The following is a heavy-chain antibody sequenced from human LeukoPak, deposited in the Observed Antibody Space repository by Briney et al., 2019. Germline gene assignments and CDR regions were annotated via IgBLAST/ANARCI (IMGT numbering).Heavy chain of an antibody. CDR3: ARDYYGDYYFDY. J-gene: IGHJ4*02. CDR2: INSDGSEG. Sequence: GGSLRLSCAVSGFTFSGFWMSWSRQAPGKGLEWVASINSDGSEGYYADVVKGRFTISRDNAKNSLHLQMNSLRADDTAVYYCARDYYGDYYFDYWGQGTLVTVSS. V-gene: IGHV3-7*01. D-gene: IGHD4-17*01. CDR1: GFTFSGFW.